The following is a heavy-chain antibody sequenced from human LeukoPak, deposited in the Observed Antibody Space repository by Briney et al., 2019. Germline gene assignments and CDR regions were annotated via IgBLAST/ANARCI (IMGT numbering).Heavy chain of an antibody. CDR3: ARDPRYSPDY. Sequence: ASVKVSCKASGGTFSSYAISWVRQAPGQGLEWMGWISAYNDNTNYSQKLQGRVTMTTDTSTSTAYMELRSLRSDDTAVYYCARDPRYSPDYWGQGTLVTVSS. CDR1: GGTFSSYA. D-gene: IGHD6-13*01. J-gene: IGHJ4*02. V-gene: IGHV1-18*01. CDR2: ISAYNDNT.